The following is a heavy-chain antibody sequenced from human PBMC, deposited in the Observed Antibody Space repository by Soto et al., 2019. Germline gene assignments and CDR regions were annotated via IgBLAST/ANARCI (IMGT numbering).Heavy chain of an antibody. V-gene: IGHV1-2*02. CDR2: INPNSGGT. J-gene: IGHJ6*02. CDR1: GYTFTGYY. CDR3: ARGGSGYDPTIPYYYYGMDV. D-gene: IGHD5-12*01. Sequence: ASVKVSCKASGYTFTGYYMHWVRQAPGQGLEWMGWINPNSGGTNYAQKFQGRVTMTRDTSISTAYMELSRLRSDDTAVYYCARGGSGYDPTIPYYYYGMDVWGQGTTVTVSS.